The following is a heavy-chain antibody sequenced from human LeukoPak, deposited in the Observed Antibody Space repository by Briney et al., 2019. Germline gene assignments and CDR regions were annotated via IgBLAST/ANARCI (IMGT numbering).Heavy chain of an antibody. CDR2: IYTSGST. V-gene: IGHV4-61*02. CDR1: GGSISSGSYY. J-gene: IGHJ6*03. CDR3: ARTSAYHYYYYMDV. Sequence: PSETVSLTCTVSGGSISSGSYYWSWIRQPAGKGLEWIGRIYTSGSTNYNPSLKSRVTISVDTSKNQFSLKLSSVTAADTAVYYCARTSAYHYYYYMDVWGKGTTVTVSS.